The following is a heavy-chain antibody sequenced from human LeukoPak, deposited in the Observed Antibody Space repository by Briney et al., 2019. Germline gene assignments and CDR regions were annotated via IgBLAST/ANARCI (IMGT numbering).Heavy chain of an antibody. V-gene: IGHV3-74*01. CDR3: ARDWGGSGPTSHDY. J-gene: IGHJ4*02. CDR1: GSTFKSSW. CDR2: ISSDGTNT. Sequence: GGSLRLSCAAFGSTFKSSWTDWVRQPPGRGPGWVSRISSDGTNTRCGDSVRGRFTVSRDNAKNTLYLQMNSLRVEDSAVYYCARDWGGSGPTSHDYWGQGTLVTVSS. D-gene: IGHD3-16*01.